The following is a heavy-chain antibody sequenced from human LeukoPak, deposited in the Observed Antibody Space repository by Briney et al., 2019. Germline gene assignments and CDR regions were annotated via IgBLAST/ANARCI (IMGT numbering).Heavy chain of an antibody. Sequence: GASVKVSCKASVYTFTGYYMHWVRQAAGQGLEWMGWINPNSGGTNYAQKSQGRVTMTRDTSIRTAYMELSRLRSDDTAVYYCARGLSYSSSWYWYYYYGMDVWGQGTTVTVSS. J-gene: IGHJ6*02. CDR1: VYTFTGYY. D-gene: IGHD6-13*01. V-gene: IGHV1-2*02. CDR3: ARGLSYSSSWYWYYYYGMDV. CDR2: INPNSGGT.